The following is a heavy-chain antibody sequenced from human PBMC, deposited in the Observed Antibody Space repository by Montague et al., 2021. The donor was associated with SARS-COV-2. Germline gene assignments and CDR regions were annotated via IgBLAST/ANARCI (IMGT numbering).Heavy chain of an antibody. D-gene: IGHD4-23*01. CDR3: ARGGGDCGGNSFDY. Sequence: SETLSLTCTVSGVSITTYYWSWIRQPPGKGLEWIGYTYYSGSTYYTPSLKSRVSFSVDASKNEFSLRLTSVSAADTAVYYCARGGGDCGGNSFDYWGQGTLVTVSS. J-gene: IGHJ4*02. CDR1: GVSITTYY. V-gene: IGHV4-59*01. CDR2: TYYSGST.